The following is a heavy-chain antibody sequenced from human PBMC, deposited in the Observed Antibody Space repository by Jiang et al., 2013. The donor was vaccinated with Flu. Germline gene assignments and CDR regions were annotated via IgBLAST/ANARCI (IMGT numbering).Heavy chain of an antibody. Sequence: SVKVSCEASGYTFTGDYLHWMRQAPGQGLEWVGRINPDSGGANYAPKFQGRVTMTRDTSISTAYMELSRLRSDDTAVYYCARDMGAGGADYWGQGTLVTVSS. V-gene: IGHV1-2*06. CDR1: GYTFTGDY. CDR3: ARDMGAGGADY. CDR2: INPDSGGA. J-gene: IGHJ4*02. D-gene: IGHD3-16*01.